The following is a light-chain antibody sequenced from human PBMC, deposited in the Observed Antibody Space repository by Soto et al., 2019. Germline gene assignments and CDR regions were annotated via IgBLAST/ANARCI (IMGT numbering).Light chain of an antibody. V-gene: IGKV3-11*01. CDR1: QSVSSY. CDR3: QQRSNWPALT. CDR2: DAS. J-gene: IGKJ4*01. Sequence: EIVLTQSPATLSLSPGERATLSCRASQSVSSYLAWYQQKPGQAPRLLIYDASNRATCIPARFSGSGSGTDFTLTISILEPEDFAVYYCQQRSNWPALTFGGGTKVEIK.